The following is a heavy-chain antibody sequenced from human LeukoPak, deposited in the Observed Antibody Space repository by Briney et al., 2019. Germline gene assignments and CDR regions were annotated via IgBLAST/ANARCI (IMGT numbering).Heavy chain of an antibody. CDR2: IKSKTDGGTT. D-gene: IGHD3-9*01. J-gene: IGHJ4*02. CDR3: TTPTHYDILTGYLY. V-gene: IGHV3-15*01. CDR1: GFTFSNAW. Sequence: PGGSLRLSCAASGFTFSNAWMSWVRQAPGKGLEWVGRIKSKTDGGTTDYAAPVKGRFTISRDDSKNTLYLQMNSLKTEDTAVYCCTTPTHYDILTGYLYWGQGTLVTVSS.